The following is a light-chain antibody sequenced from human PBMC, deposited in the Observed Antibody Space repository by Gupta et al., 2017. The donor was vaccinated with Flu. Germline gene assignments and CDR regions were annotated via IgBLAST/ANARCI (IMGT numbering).Light chain of an antibody. CDR3: QQYNTLTT. J-gene: IGKJ5*01. Sequence: EIVMTQSPATLSVSPGERATLSCRASQSVSSNLAWYQQKPGQAPRLLIYGASTRATGIPARFSGSGSGTEFTLTISSLQSEDFAVYYCQQYNTLTTFGQGTRLEIK. CDR1: QSVSSN. CDR2: GAS. V-gene: IGKV3-15*01.